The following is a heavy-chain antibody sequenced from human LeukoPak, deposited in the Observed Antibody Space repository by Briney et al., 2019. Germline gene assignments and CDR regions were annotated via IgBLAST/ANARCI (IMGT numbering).Heavy chain of an antibody. CDR2: IKQDGSEK. D-gene: IGHD6-13*01. CDR1: GFTFSSYW. Sequence: GGSLRLSCAASGFTFSSYWMSWVRQAPGKGPEWVANIKQDGSEKYYVDSVKGRFTISRDNAKNSLYLQMNSLRDEDTAVYYCARDLGQQLRGDAFDIWGQGTMVTVSS. J-gene: IGHJ3*02. V-gene: IGHV3-7*03. CDR3: ARDLGQQLRGDAFDI.